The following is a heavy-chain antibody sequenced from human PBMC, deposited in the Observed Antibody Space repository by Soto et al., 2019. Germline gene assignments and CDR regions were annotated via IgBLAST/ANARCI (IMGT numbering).Heavy chain of an antibody. Sequence: GGSLRLSCAASGFTFSSYAMHWFRQAPGKGLEWVAVVSYDGSNKYYADSVKGRFTISRDNSKNTLYLQMNSLRAEDTAVYYCARDRGDFWSGYLDVWGQGTTVTVSS. D-gene: IGHD3-3*01. CDR3: ARDRGDFWSGYLDV. V-gene: IGHV3-30-3*01. CDR2: VSYDGSNK. J-gene: IGHJ6*02. CDR1: GFTFSSYA.